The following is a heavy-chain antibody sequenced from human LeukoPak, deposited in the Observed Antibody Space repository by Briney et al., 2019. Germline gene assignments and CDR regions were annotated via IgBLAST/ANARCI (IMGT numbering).Heavy chain of an antibody. Sequence: GGSLRLSCAASGFTFSSYAMSWVRQAPGKGLEWVSAISGSGGSTYYADSVKGRFTISRDNAKNSLYLQMNSLRAEDTALYYCAKSPGSSWYEYFDYWGQGTLVTVSS. CDR3: AKSPGSSWYEYFDY. V-gene: IGHV3-23*01. CDR1: GFTFSSYA. J-gene: IGHJ4*02. CDR2: ISGSGGST. D-gene: IGHD6-13*01.